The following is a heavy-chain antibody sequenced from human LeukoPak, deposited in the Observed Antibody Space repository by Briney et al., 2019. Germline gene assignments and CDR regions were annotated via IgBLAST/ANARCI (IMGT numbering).Heavy chain of an antibody. CDR1: SGSISSSTYY. CDR2: IYYSVST. J-gene: IGHJ4*02. D-gene: IGHD5-12*01. V-gene: IGHV4-39*01. Sequence: SETLSLTCSVSSGSISSSTYYWGWIRQPPGKGLEWIGSIYYSVSTLYNPSLKSRVTISVDTSKNQFSLKLSSVAAEDTAVYYCARASGGYDPFDSWGQGTLVTVSS. CDR3: ARASGGYDPFDS.